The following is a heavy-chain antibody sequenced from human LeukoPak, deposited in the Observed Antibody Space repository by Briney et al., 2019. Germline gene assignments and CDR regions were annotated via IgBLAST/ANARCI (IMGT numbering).Heavy chain of an antibody. CDR1: GFTFSSYS. CDR2: ISSSSSYI. D-gene: IGHD4-23*01. Sequence: GGSLRLSCAASGFTFSSYSMNWVRQAPGKGLEWVSSISSSSSYIYYADSVKGRFTISRDNAKNSLYLQMSSLRAEDTAVYYCARLDGMVVTPSDYWGQGTLATVSS. CDR3: ARLDGMVVTPSDY. V-gene: IGHV3-21*01. J-gene: IGHJ4*02.